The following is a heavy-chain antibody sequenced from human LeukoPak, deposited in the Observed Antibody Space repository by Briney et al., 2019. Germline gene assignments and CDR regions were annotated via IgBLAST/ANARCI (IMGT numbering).Heavy chain of an antibody. CDR1: GGTFSSYA. D-gene: IGHD6-19*01. J-gene: IGHJ3*01. V-gene: IGHV1-69*04. Sequence: ASVKVSCKASGGTFSSYAISWVRQAPGQGLEWMGRIIPILGIANYAQKLQGRVTMTTDTSTITAYMELRSLRSDDTAVYYCARMYSSGWPLECLDVWGQGTMVTVSS. CDR3: ARMYSSGWPLECLDV. CDR2: IIPILGIA.